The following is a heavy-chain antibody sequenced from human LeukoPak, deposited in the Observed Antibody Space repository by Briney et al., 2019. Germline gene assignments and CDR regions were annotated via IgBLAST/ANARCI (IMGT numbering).Heavy chain of an antibody. CDR2: IYYSGST. D-gene: IGHD6-13*01. J-gene: IGHJ4*02. Sequence: SETLSLTCTVSGGSISSYYWSWIRQPPGKGLEGSGYIYYSGSTNYNPSLKSRVTISVDTSKNQFSLKLSSVTAADTAVYYCARHPPGIAAAGTFDYWGQGTLVTVSS. V-gene: IGHV4-59*08. CDR1: GGSISSYY. CDR3: ARHPPGIAAAGTFDY.